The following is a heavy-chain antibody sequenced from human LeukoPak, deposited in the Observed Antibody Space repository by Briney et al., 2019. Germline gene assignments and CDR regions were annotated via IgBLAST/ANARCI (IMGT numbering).Heavy chain of an antibody. Sequence: ASVKVSCKTSGYTFIGYYMYWVRQAPGQGLEWMGLINPNSGGTNYAQKFQSRVTMTRDTSISTAYMELSRLRSDDTAVYYCARAPEYYDILAGYYSWFDPWGQGTLVTVSS. J-gene: IGHJ5*02. CDR1: GYTFIGYY. CDR2: INPNSGGT. CDR3: ARAPEYYDILAGYYSWFDP. D-gene: IGHD3-9*01. V-gene: IGHV1-2*06.